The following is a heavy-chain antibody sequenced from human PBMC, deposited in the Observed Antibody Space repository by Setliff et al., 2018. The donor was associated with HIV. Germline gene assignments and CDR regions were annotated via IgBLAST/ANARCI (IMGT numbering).Heavy chain of an antibody. D-gene: IGHD3-22*01. CDR2: IYTSGST. Sequence: SETLSLTCTVSGGSISSGRYYWSWIRQPAGKGLEWIGRIYTSGSTNYNPSLKSRVTISADTSKNQFSLKLSSVTAADTAVYYCARGKISPRGVVLIDYWGQGTLVTVSS. V-gene: IGHV4-61*02. CDR1: GGSISSGRYY. J-gene: IGHJ4*02. CDR3: ARGKISPRGVVLIDY.